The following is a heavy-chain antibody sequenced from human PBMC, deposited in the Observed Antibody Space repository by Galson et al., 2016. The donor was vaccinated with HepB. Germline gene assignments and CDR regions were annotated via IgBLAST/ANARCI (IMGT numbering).Heavy chain of an antibody. D-gene: IGHD3-3*01. CDR2: ISFDGSNN. CDR1: GFTFSSYA. CDR3: VRDIRSDLRSVLRPMAGLVVFYGLDV. J-gene: IGHJ6*02. Sequence: SLRLSCAASGFTFSSYAMHWVRQAPGKGLEWVAVISFDGSNNFYADSVRGRFTVSRGNARNSVYLLMNSLRAEDTAIYYCVRDIRSDLRSVLRPMAGLVVFYGLDVWGQGTTVTVSS. V-gene: IGHV3-30-3*01.